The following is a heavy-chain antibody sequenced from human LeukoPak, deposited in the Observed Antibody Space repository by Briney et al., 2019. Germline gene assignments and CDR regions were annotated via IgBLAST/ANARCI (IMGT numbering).Heavy chain of an antibody. CDR3: TGVSRSSWYDY. D-gene: IGHD6-13*01. J-gene: IGHJ4*02. Sequence: GGSLRLSCAASGFTFSNAWMSWVRQAPGKGREWVGRIKSKTDASKPDYAAPVKGRFTISRDNSKHTLYLQMNSLKTEDKAVYYCTGVSRSSWYDYWGQGTLVTVSS. CDR2: IKSKTDASKP. V-gene: IGHV3-15*01. CDR1: GFTFSNAW.